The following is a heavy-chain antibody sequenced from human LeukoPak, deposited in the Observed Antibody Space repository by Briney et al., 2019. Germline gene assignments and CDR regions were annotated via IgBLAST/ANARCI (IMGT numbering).Heavy chain of an antibody. CDR2: ISSSGSGSSI. V-gene: IGHV3-20*04. D-gene: IGHD6-19*01. CDR3: AKEKTGWSGVIES. J-gene: IGHJ4*02. Sequence: PGGSLRLSCAASGFTFDDYGMSWVRQAPGKGLEWVSGISSSGSGSSIHYADSVTGRFTIPRDNSKNTLHLQMNSLRAEDTGLYYCAKEKTGWSGVIESWGQGTLVTVSS. CDR1: GFTFDDYG.